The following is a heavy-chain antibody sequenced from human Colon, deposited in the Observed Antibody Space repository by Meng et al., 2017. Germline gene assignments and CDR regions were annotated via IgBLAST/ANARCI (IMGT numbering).Heavy chain of an antibody. D-gene: IGHD4-17*01. J-gene: IGHJ4*02. CDR2: ISTYDDNT. Sequence: QVQLVQSGAEVKKPGASVKVSCKASGYTFTTYGISWMRQAPGQGLEWMGWISTYDDNTNYVEKFRGRVTMTTDTSTNTAYMELRSLRSDDTAVYYCARDNPGDYVWDYWGQGTLV. CDR3: ARDNPGDYVWDY. V-gene: IGHV1-18*01. CDR1: GYTFTTYG.